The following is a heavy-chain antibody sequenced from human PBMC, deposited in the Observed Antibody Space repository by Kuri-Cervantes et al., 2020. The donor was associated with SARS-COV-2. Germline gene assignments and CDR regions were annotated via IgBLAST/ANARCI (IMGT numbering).Heavy chain of an antibody. D-gene: IGHD2-8*01. J-gene: IGHJ3*02. CDR2: IYCSGST. CDR1: GGSISSYY. CDR3: ARVPRFCTNGVCYAFDI. V-gene: IGHV4-59*01. Sequence: GSLRLSCTVSGGSISSYYWSWIRQPPGKGLEWIGYIYCSGSTNYNPSLKSRVTISVDTSKNQFSLKLSSVTAADTAVYYCARVPRFCTNGVCYAFDIWGQGTMVTVSS.